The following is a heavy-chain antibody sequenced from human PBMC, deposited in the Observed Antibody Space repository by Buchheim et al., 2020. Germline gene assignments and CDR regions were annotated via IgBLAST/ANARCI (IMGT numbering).Heavy chain of an antibody. CDR3: ARQPEEYMDV. CDR2: ISYDGSNK. D-gene: IGHD2/OR15-2a*01. Sequence: QVQLVESGGGVVQPGRSLRLSCAASGFTFSSYAMHWVRQAPGKGLEWVAVISYDGSNKYYADSVKGRFTISRDNSKNTLYLQMNSLRAEDTAVYYCARQPEEYMDVWGQGTT. CDR1: GFTFSSYA. J-gene: IGHJ6*02. V-gene: IGHV3-30-3*01.